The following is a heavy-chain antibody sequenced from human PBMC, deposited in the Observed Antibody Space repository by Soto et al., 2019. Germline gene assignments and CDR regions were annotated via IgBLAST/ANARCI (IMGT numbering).Heavy chain of an antibody. CDR2: INHSGST. CDR3: ARDKITGLFDY. J-gene: IGHJ4*02. V-gene: IGHV4-34*01. Sequence: TSETLSLTCAVYGGSFSGYYWTWIRQPPGTGLEWIGEINHSGSTNYNPSLKSRVTIPVDTSKNQFSLKLTSVTAADTAVYYCARDKITGLFDYWGQGTLVT. CDR1: GGSFSGYY. D-gene: IGHD2-8*02.